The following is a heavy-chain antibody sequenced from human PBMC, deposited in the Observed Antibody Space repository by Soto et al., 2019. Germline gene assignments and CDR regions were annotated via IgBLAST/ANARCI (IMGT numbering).Heavy chain of an antibody. CDR2: VNPNSGYT. D-gene: IGHD5-18*01. CDR1: GYTFTNYD. CDR3: ARSYSYAWNDY. V-gene: IGHV1-8*01. J-gene: IGHJ4*02. Sequence: GASVKVSCKASGYTFTNYDITWVRQAAGQGLEWAGWVNPNSGYTAYAQKFVGRVTMTRNTPLRTAYMELSSLTSGDTAVYYCARSYSYAWNDYWGQGTLVTVYS.